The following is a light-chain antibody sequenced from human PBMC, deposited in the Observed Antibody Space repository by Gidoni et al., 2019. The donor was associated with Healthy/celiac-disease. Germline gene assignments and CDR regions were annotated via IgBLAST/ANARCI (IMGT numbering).Light chain of an antibody. CDR1: QSVSSY. Sequence: EIVLTQSPATLSLSPGERATLSCRASQSVSSYLAWYQQKPGQAPRLLIYDASNRATGIPARFSGSGSGTDFTLTIGSLEPEDFAVYYCQQRSNWPFDFGPGTKVNIK. CDR2: DAS. V-gene: IGKV3-11*01. CDR3: QQRSNWPFD. J-gene: IGKJ3*01.